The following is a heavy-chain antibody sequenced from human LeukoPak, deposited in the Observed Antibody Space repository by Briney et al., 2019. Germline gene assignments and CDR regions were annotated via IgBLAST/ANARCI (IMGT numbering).Heavy chain of an antibody. CDR1: GYTFSAYA. CDR3: ARRDGFTLDF. J-gene: IGHJ4*02. V-gene: IGHV1-3*01. CDR2: ARAGPTET. Sequence: ASVKVSGMASGYTFSAYAVHWVRQAPGQSLEWMGWARAGPTETPYSQKFQGRVTITRDASASMAYMELSSLRSEDTAVYYCARRDGFTLDFWGQGTPVTVSS. D-gene: IGHD5-24*01.